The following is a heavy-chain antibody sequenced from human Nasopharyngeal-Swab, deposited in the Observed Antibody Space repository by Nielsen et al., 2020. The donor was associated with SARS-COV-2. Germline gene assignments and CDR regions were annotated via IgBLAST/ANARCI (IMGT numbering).Heavy chain of an antibody. J-gene: IGHJ5*02. CDR3: ARGGDPREVVAATDCFDP. D-gene: IGHD2-15*01. Sequence: CVRQAHGQGLEWMGIINPGGGSARYSQNFQGRVTMTRDTSTSTVYMELSSLRSEDTAVYYCARGGDPREVVAATDCFDPWGQGTLGTGSS. V-gene: IGHV1-46*01. CDR2: INPGGGSA.